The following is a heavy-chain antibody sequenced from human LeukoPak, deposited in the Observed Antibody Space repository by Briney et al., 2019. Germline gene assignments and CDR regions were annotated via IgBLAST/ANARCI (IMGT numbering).Heavy chain of an antibody. CDR2: IDSAGIST. V-gene: IGHV3-74*01. D-gene: IGHD6-13*01. J-gene: IGHJ4*02. CDR1: GFTFSSYW. CDR3: ARDIAAAVDY. Sequence: GGSLRLSCTASGFTFSSYWMHWVRQAPGKGLVWVSRIDSAGISTNYADSVKSRFTISRDNAKNTLYLQMNGLRAEDTAIYYCARDIAAAVDYWGQGTLVTVSS.